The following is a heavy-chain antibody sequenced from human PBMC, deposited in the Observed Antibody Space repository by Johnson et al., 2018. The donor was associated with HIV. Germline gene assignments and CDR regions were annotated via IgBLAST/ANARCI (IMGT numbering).Heavy chain of an antibody. V-gene: IGHV3-23*04. CDR1: GFTFSSYA. D-gene: IGHD3-3*01. CDR3: AKDQGETYYNFWSGYLGDAFDI. Sequence: VQLVESGGGLVQPGGSLRLSCAASGFTFSSYAMSWVRQAPGKGLEWVSAISGSGGSTYYADSVKGRFTISRDNSKNTLYLQMTSLRAEDTAVYYCAKDQGETYYNFWSGYLGDAFDIWGQGTMVTVSS. J-gene: IGHJ3*02. CDR2: ISGSGGST.